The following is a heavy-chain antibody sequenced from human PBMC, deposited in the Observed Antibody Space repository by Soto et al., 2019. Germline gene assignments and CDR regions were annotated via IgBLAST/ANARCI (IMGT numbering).Heavy chain of an antibody. CDR3: ARVSGSYGSYYYYGMDV. D-gene: IGHD5-18*01. Sequence: TSETLSLTCAVYGGSFSGYYWSWIRQPPGKGLEWIGEINHSGSTNYNPSLKSRVTISVDTSKNQFSLKLSSVTAADTAVYYCARVSGSYGSYYYYGMDVWGQGTTVTVSS. CDR2: INHSGST. CDR1: GGSFSGYY. J-gene: IGHJ6*02. V-gene: IGHV4-34*01.